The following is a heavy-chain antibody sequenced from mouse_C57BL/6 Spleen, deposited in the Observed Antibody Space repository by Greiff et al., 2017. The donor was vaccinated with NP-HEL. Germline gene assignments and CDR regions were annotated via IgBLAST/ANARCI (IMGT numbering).Heavy chain of an antibody. CDR2: ISSGSSTI. D-gene: IGHD1-1*01. V-gene: IGHV5-17*01. Sequence: DVMLVESGGGLVKPGGSLKLSCAASGFTFSDYGMHWVRQAPEKGLEWVAYISSGSSTIYYADTVKGRFTISRDNAKNTLFLQMTSLRSEDMAMYYCARRGYGSHFDYWGQGTTLAVSS. J-gene: IGHJ2*01. CDR3: ARRGYGSHFDY. CDR1: GFTFSDYG.